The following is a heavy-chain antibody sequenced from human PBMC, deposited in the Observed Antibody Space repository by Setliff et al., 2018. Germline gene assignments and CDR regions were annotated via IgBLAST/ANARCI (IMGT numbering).Heavy chain of an antibody. CDR1: GGSISSHY. J-gene: IGHJ3*02. V-gene: IGHV4-59*11. CDR3: ARVFGVDDSSPGAFDI. D-gene: IGHD3-22*01. CDR2: IYYSGST. Sequence: SETLSLTCTVSGGSISSHYWSWIRQPPGKGLEWIGSIYYSGSTNYNPSLKSRVTISVDTSKNQFSLKLSSVTAADTALYHCARVFGVDDSSPGAFDIWGQGTMVTVSS.